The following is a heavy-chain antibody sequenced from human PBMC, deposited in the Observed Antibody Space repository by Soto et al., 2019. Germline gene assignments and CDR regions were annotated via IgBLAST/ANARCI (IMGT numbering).Heavy chain of an antibody. J-gene: IGHJ6*03. Sequence: PSETLSLTCAVYGGSFSGYYWSWIRQPPGKGLEWIGEINHSGSTNYNPSLKSRVTISVDTSKNQFSLKLSSVTAADTAVYYCARVPPSIILRYFDWLLIDRDYYYMDVWGKGTTVTVSS. D-gene: IGHD3-9*01. V-gene: IGHV4-34*01. CDR1: GGSFSGYY. CDR3: ARVPPSIILRYFDWLLIDRDYYYMDV. CDR2: INHSGST.